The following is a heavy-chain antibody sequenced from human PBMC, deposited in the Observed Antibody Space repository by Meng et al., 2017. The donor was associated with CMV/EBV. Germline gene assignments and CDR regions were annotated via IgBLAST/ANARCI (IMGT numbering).Heavy chain of an antibody. V-gene: IGHV3-48*04. CDR1: GFTFSSYS. CDR3: ARGDYYDSSGYYGYYYGMDV. Sequence: GESLQIPCAASGFTFSSYSMNWVRQAPGKGLEWVSYISSSSSTIYYADSVKGRFTISRDNAKNSLYLQMNSLRAEDTAVYYCARGDYYDSSGYYGYYYGMDVWGQGTTVTVSS. J-gene: IGHJ6*02. D-gene: IGHD3-22*01. CDR2: ISSSSSTI.